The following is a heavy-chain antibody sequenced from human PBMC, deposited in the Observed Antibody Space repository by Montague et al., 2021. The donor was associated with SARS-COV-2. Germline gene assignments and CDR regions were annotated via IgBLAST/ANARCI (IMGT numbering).Heavy chain of an antibody. Sequence: SETLSLTCTVSGASVSTYYWCWIRQPAGKKLEWMGRLYTSGSTYYNSSFTSRVTMSLDTSKNLFSLNLSSMTAADTTVCDCARDGADYSFAYYHEMDVWGQGIAVTVSS. J-gene: IGHJ6*02. CDR1: GASVSTYY. V-gene: IGHV4-4*07. CDR2: LYTSGST. D-gene: IGHD5-12*01. CDR3: ARDGADYSFAYYHEMDV.